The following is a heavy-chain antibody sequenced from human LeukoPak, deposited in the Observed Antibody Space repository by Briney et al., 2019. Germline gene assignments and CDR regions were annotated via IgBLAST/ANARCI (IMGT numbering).Heavy chain of an antibody. CDR1: GHSFTSYW. V-gene: IGHV5-51*01. Sequence: GESLKISCKGSGHSFTSYWIGWVRQMPGKGLEWMGIIFPGDSDTRYSPSFQGQVTTSADKSISTAYLQWSSLKASDTAIYYCARHGSYYGDYRYYYYMDVRGKGTTVTVSS. CDR2: IFPGDSDT. CDR3: ARHGSYYGDYRYYYYMDV. D-gene: IGHD4-17*01. J-gene: IGHJ6*03.